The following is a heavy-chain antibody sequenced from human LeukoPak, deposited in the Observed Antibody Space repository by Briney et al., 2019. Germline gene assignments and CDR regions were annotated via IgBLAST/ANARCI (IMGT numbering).Heavy chain of an antibody. Sequence: GGSLRLSCTTSGFGSKHYAMSWVRLAPGKGLEWVSIISATGVNTYYADSVKGRFTISRDNYKNTLYLQMNSLRAEDTAVYYCARQPAGYSYGAGAFDIWGQGTMVTVSS. D-gene: IGHD5-18*01. CDR2: ISATGVNT. J-gene: IGHJ3*02. CDR3: ARQPAGYSYGAGAFDI. V-gene: IGHV3-23*01. CDR1: GFGSKHYA.